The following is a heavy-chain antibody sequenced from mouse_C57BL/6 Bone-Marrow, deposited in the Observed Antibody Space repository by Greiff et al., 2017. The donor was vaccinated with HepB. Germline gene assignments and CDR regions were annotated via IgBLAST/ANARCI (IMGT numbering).Heavy chain of an antibody. CDR3: IGGSSTYWYFDV. V-gene: IGHV14-1*01. J-gene: IGHJ1*03. D-gene: IGHD1-1*01. CDR2: IDPEDGDT. CDR1: GFNIKDYY. Sequence: EVQLQQSGAELVRPGASVKLSCTASGFNIKDYYMHWVKQRPEQGLEWIGRIDPEDGDTEYAPKFQGKATLTADKSSNTAYLQLSSLPSEDTAVYYCIGGSSTYWYFDVGDTGTTVTVSS.